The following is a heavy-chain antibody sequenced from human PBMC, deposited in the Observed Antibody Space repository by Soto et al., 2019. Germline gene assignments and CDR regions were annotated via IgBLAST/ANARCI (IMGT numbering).Heavy chain of an antibody. Sequence: ASVKVSCKASGYTFTTYAMHCVRPAPGQRREWMGWINAGNGNTKYSQKFQGRVTITRDTSASTAYMERISLRSEDTAVYYCARAERPDYYGSVPRLWFGELLGGYYFDYWGQGTLVTVSS. D-gene: IGHD3-10*01. V-gene: IGHV1-3*01. J-gene: IGHJ4*02. CDR3: ARAERPDYYGSVPRLWFGELLGGYYFDY. CDR2: INAGNGNT. CDR1: GYTFTTYA.